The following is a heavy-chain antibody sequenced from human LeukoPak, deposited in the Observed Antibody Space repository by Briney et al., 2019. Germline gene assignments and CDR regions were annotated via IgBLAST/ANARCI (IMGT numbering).Heavy chain of an antibody. D-gene: IGHD6-13*01. CDR1: GFTFDDYA. CDR2: ISGDGGST. CDR3: AKDTPAIAAPGGIDY. Sequence: GGSLRLSCAASGFTFDDYAMHWVRQAPGKGLEWVSLISGDGGSTYYADSVKGRFTISRDNSKNSLYLQTNSLRTEDTALYYCAKDTPAIAAPGGIDYWGQGTLVTVSS. J-gene: IGHJ4*02. V-gene: IGHV3-43*02.